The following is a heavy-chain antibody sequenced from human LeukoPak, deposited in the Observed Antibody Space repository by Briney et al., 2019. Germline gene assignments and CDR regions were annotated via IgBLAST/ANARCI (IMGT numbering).Heavy chain of an antibody. Sequence: SETLSLTCSVVVGSFSDFYWTWLRQSPGKGLEWIGEINHRGSSNYNPSLKSRVTISIDTSKKQFSLKLSSATAADTAVYYCARGLAYYYDNSAYALDVWGQGTMVTVSS. CDR2: INHRGSS. CDR1: VGSFSDFY. CDR3: ARGLAYYYDNSAYALDV. V-gene: IGHV4-34*01. J-gene: IGHJ3*01. D-gene: IGHD3-22*01.